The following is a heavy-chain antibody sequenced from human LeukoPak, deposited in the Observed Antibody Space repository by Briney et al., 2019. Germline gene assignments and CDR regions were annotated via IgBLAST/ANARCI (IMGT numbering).Heavy chain of an antibody. J-gene: IGHJ6*02. D-gene: IGHD1-26*01. Sequence: FDAXAXXXVRQAPGKGLEWVSLINKDGSATYYADSVKGRFTISRDNSKNSLYLQMNSLRSEDTALYYCATWAFYHSLDVWGQGTTVTVSS. CDR1: FDAXA. CDR2: INKDGSAT. V-gene: IGHV3-43*02. CDR3: ATWAFYHSLDV.